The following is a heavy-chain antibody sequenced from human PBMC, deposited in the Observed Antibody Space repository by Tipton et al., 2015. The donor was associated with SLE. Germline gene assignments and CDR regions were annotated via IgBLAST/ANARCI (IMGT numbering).Heavy chain of an antibody. D-gene: IGHD6-13*01. J-gene: IGHJ4*02. V-gene: IGHV3-9*01. Sequence: RSLRLSCAASGFTFDDYAMHWVRQAPGKGLEWVSGISWNSGSIGYADSVKGRFTISRDNAKNSLYLQMNSLRAEDTALYYCAKDMDSIAAAGTFDYWGQGTLVTVSS. CDR2: ISWNSGSI. CDR1: GFTFDDYA. CDR3: AKDMDSIAAAGTFDY.